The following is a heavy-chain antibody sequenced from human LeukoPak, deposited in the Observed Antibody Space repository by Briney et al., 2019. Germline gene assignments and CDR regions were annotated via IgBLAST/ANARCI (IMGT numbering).Heavy chain of an antibody. D-gene: IGHD3-16*02. CDR3: TRGYRGADN. CDR1: GFTLSSYN. CDR2: ISSSSSYI. J-gene: IGHJ4*02. Sequence: GGPLRLSCVGSGFTLSSYNMNWVRQAPGKGLEWVSSISSSSSYIYYADSVKGRFTISRDNAKNSLYLQLNSLRAEDTAVYFCTRGYRGADNWGQGTLVTVSS. V-gene: IGHV3-21*01.